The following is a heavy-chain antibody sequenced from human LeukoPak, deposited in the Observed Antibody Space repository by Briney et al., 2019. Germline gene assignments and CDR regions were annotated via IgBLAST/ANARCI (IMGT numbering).Heavy chain of an antibody. CDR1: GYTFTGYY. Sequence: ASVKVSCKASGYTFTGYYMHWVRQAPGQGLEWMGWINPNSGGTNYAQKFQGRVTMTRDTSISTAYMELSRLRSDDTAVYYCARDRVGSRDDLNWFDPWGQGTLVTVSS. D-gene: IGHD3/OR15-3a*01. CDR2: INPNSGGT. J-gene: IGHJ5*02. V-gene: IGHV1-2*02. CDR3: ARDRVGSRDDLNWFDP.